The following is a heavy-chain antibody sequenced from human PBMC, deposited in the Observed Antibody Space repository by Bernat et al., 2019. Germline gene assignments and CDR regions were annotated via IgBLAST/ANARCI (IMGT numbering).Heavy chain of an antibody. CDR1: GFTFSSYG. CDR3: ARVRYCSSTSCYDAFDI. D-gene: IGHD2-2*01. CDR2: IWYDGSNK. Sequence: QVQLVESGGGVVQPGRSLRLSCAASGFTFSSYGMHWVRQAPGKGLEWVAVIWYDGSNKYYADSVKGRFTISRDNSKNTLYLQMNSLRAEDTAVYYCARVRYCSSTSCYDAFDIWGQGTIVTVSS. V-gene: IGHV3-33*01. J-gene: IGHJ3*02.